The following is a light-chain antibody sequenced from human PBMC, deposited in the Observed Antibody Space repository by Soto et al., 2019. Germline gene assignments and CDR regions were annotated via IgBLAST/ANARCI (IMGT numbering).Light chain of an antibody. CDR3: QQRRDWPLP. CDR1: QSVSSY. CDR2: DAS. J-gene: IGKJ4*01. V-gene: IGKV3-11*01. Sequence: EIVLTQSPATLSLSPGERATLSCRASQSVSSYLAWYQQKPGQAPRLLISDASNRATGIPARFSGSGSGTDFTLTVSSLEPEDFAVYYCQQRRDWPLPFGGGTKVDI.